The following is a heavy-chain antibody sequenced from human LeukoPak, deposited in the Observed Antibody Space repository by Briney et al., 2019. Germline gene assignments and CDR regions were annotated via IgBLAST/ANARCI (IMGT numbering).Heavy chain of an antibody. D-gene: IGHD2-2*01. J-gene: IGHJ5*02. Sequence: SETLSLTCTVSGGSISSYYWSWIRQPAGKGLEGIGLIYTSGSTNYSPSLKSRVTMAVDTSKNPFSLKLSSVTAADTAVYYCARDGIVVVPAAIAANWFDPWGQGTLVTVSS. CDR2: IYTSGST. CDR1: GGSISSYY. CDR3: ARDGIVVVPAAIAANWFDP. V-gene: IGHV4-4*07.